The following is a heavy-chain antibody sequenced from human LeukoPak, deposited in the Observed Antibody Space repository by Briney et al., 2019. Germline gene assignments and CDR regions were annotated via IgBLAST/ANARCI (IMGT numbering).Heavy chain of an antibody. Sequence: ASVKVSCKASGGTFSSYAISWVRQAPGQGLEWMGCISTHNGKTNYAQEFQGRVIMTIDTSTSTVYMQLRSLRSDDTAVYYCARAGELGAFDIWGQGTMVTVSS. CDR1: GGTFSSYA. D-gene: IGHD3-16*01. J-gene: IGHJ3*02. CDR3: ARAGELGAFDI. CDR2: ISTHNGKT. V-gene: IGHV1-18*01.